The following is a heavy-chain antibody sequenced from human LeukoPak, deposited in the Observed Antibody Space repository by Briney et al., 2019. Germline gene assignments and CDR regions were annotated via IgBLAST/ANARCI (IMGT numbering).Heavy chain of an antibody. J-gene: IGHJ4*02. CDR1: GYTFTSYG. Sequence: GASVKVSCKASGYTFTSYGISWVRQAPGQGLEWMGWISAYNGNTNYAQKLQGRVTMTTDTYTSTAYTELRSLRSDDTAVYYCARIGGHGDYVKPYWGQGTLVTVSS. V-gene: IGHV1-18*01. CDR2: ISAYNGNT. CDR3: ARIGGHGDYVKPY. D-gene: IGHD4-17*01.